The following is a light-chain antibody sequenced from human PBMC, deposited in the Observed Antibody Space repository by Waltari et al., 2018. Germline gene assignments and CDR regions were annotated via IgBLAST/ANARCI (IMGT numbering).Light chain of an antibody. CDR1: QSVRTN. CDR2: GAS. J-gene: IGKJ4*01. Sequence: LLTQSPASLSVSPGDTVILSCRASQSVRTNLVWYQQKAGQAPRTRIYGASTRASGVPSRFSGSGSETDFTLIISSLQSEDAAVYFCQQYYVWPPITFGGGTKLEI. CDR3: QQYYVWPPIT. V-gene: IGKV3-15*01.